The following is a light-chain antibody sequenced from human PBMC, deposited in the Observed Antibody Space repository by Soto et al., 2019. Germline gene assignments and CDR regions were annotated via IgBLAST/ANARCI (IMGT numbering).Light chain of an antibody. CDR3: SSKSPDF. J-gene: IGLJ1*01. CDR1: SSGIRDYNY. CDR2: EVS. V-gene: IGLV2-14*01. Sequence: QPVLTQPASVSGSPGQSITISCTGTSSGIRDYNYVSWYQQLPGNAPKLIMYEVSNRPSGISNRFSGSKSGNTASLTISGLQAEDEADYYCSSKSPDFFGTGTKLTVL.